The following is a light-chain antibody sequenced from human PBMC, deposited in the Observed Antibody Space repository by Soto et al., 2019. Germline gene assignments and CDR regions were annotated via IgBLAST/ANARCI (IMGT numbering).Light chain of an antibody. V-gene: IGKV1-39*01. Sequence: DIQMTQSPSSLSASVGDRVTISCLASQSISTYLHWYQQKPGTAPRLLISRASSVKSGVPPRFSGSGSGRDFTLTISSLRPEDIGTYFCQQSYSVPWTFGPGTKVDIK. J-gene: IGKJ1*01. CDR2: RAS. CDR1: QSISTY. CDR3: QQSYSVPWT.